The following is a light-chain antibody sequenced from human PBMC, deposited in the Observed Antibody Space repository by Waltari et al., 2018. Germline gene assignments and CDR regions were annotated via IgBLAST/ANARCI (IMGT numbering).Light chain of an antibody. J-gene: IGLJ2*01. CDR2: EVT. V-gene: IGLV2-23*02. Sequence: QSALTQPASVSGSPGQSITISCTGTSSDVGTYNLVSWYQHHPDKAPKLIIYEVTKRPSGVSNRFSGSKSGNTASLTISGVQAEDEADYYCCSYAGGSTFVLFGGGTKLTVL. CDR1: SSDVGTYNL. CDR3: CSYAGGSTFVL.